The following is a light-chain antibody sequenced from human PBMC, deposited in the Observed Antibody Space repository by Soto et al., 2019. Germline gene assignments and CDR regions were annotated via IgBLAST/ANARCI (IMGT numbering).Light chain of an antibody. Sequence: EIVLTQSPGTLSLSPGERATLSCRASQRVSSSYLAWYQQKPGQAPRLLIYGASSTATGIPDRFSGSGSETYFPLISSMLQPDDGAVYYCQYDGCPPWTFGQGTKVELK. CDR1: QRVSSSY. V-gene: IGKV3-20*01. CDR3: QYDGCPPWT. J-gene: IGKJ1*01. CDR2: GAS.